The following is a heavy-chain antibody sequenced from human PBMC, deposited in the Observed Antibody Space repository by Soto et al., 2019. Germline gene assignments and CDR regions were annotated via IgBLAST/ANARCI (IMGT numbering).Heavy chain of an antibody. CDR1: GFTFSSYS. CDR3: ARVSCSGWYGRGYFDY. D-gene: IGHD6-19*01. J-gene: IGHJ4*02. Sequence: EVQLVESGGGLVQPGGSLRLSCAASGFTFSSYSMNWVRKAPGKGLEWVSYISSSSSTIYYADFVKGRFTISRDNAKNSLYLQMNSVRDEDTAVYYCARVSCSGWYGRGYFDYWGQGTLVTVSS. CDR2: ISSSSSTI. V-gene: IGHV3-48*02.